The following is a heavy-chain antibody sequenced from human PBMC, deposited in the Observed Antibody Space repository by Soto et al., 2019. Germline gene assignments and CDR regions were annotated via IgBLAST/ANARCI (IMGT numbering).Heavy chain of an antibody. Sequence: GGSLRLSCAASGFTFSSYAMDWVRQAPGKGLEWVSAIGTNSDTYYADSVKGRFTISRDNFKTTLYLQVNSLRAEDMALYYCAKKYPGTRPFDYWGQGTLVTVYS. CDR1: GFTFSSYA. CDR2: IGTNSDT. J-gene: IGHJ4*02. D-gene: IGHD6-6*01. CDR3: AKKYPGTRPFDY. V-gene: IGHV3-23*01.